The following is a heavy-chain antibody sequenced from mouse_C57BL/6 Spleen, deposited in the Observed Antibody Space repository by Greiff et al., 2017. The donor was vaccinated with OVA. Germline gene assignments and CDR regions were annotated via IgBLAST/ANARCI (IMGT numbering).Heavy chain of an antibody. J-gene: IGHJ4*01. V-gene: IGHV10-3*01. CDR2: IRSKSSNYAT. Sequence: EVKVVDSGGGLVQPKGSLKLSCAASGFTFNTYAMHWVRQAPGKGLEWVARIRSKSSNYATYYADSVKDRFTISRDDSQSMLYLQMNNLKTEDTAMYYCVRESHYYGSSYLYYAMDYWGQGTSVTVSS. D-gene: IGHD1-1*01. CDR3: VRESHYYGSSYLYYAMDY. CDR1: GFTFNTYA.